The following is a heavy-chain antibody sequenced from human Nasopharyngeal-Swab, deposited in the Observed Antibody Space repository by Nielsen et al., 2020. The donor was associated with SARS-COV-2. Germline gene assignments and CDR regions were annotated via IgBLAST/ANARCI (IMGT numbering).Heavy chain of an antibody. CDR1: GFTFSSPS. CDR2: IRSSSTYI. CDR3: ARVLLRALGKFGEGYAFDI. V-gene: IGHV3-21*04. J-gene: IGHJ3*02. Sequence: GESLKISCAASGFTFSSPSMNWVRQAPGKGLEWVSSIRSSSTYISSADSVKGRFTISRDNAKNSLYLQMNSLRVEDTAVYYCARVLLRALGKFGEGYAFDIWGQGTMVTVSS. D-gene: IGHD3-10*01.